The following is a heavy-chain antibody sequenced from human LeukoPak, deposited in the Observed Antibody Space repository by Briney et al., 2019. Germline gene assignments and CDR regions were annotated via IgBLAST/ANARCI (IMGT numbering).Heavy chain of an antibody. V-gene: IGHV4-30-4*01. CDR1: GASISSGDFY. J-gene: IGHJ5*02. Sequence: SETLSLTCTVSGASISSGDFYWSRIRQSPGKGLEWIGYIYHSGRILYSPSLKGRVTISVHTSKNQLSLNLNSVSAADTAVYYCARTNSGWFDPWGQGTLVTVSS. D-gene: IGHD2-21*01. CDR2: IYHSGRI. CDR3: ARTNSGWFDP.